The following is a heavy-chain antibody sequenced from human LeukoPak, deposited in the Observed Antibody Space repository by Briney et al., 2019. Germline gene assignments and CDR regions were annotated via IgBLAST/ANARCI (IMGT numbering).Heavy chain of an antibody. CDR2: IYHSGST. Sequence: SETLSLTCAVSGGSISSGGYSWSWIRQPPGKGLEWIGYIYHSGSTYYSPSLKSRVTISVDRSKNQFSLKLSSVTAADTAMYYCARSSAAARVFDYWGQGTLVTVSS. CDR3: ARSSAAARVFDY. CDR1: GGSISSGGYS. D-gene: IGHD2-15*01. J-gene: IGHJ4*02. V-gene: IGHV4-30-2*01.